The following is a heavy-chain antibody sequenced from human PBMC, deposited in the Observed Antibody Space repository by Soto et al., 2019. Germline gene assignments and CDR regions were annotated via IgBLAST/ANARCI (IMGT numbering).Heavy chain of an antibody. D-gene: IGHD2-2*01. Sequence: QLQLQESGPGLVKPSETLSLTCTVSGGSITSSSYYWGWIRQPPGKGLEWIGSIYDSGSTYYNPSLRSRVTISVDTSKNQFSLKMSSVTAAGTAVYYCARQPYCSSTSCYPFSNWFDPWGQGTLVTVSS. CDR3: ARQPYCSSTSCYPFSNWFDP. CDR1: GGSITSSSYY. CDR2: IYDSGST. J-gene: IGHJ5*02. V-gene: IGHV4-39*01.